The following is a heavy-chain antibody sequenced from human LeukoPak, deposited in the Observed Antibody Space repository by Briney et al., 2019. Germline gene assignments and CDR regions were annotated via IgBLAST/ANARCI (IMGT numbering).Heavy chain of an antibody. V-gene: IGHV3-23*01. CDR3: AKDLKGPYGE. J-gene: IGHJ4*02. Sequence: GGSLRLSCAASGFTFSAYNMNWVRRTPGKGLEWVSAISGSGGSTYYADSVKGRFTISRDNSKNTLYLQMNSLRAEDTAVYYCAKDLKGPYGEWGQGTLVTVSS. CDR2: ISGSGGST. CDR1: GFTFSAYN. D-gene: IGHD4-17*01.